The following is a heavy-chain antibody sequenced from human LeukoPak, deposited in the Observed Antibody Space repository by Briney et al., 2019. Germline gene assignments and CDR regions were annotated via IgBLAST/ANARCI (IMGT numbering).Heavy chain of an antibody. CDR3: ARVTGGKTGIPGDYYYYYYMDV. D-gene: IGHD1-14*01. J-gene: IGHJ6*03. CDR1: GGSISSGSYY. CDR2: IYTSGST. Sequence: SESLSLTCTVSGGSISSGSYYWSWIRQPAGKGLEWIGRIYTSGSTNYNPSLKSRVTISVDTSKNQFSLKLSSVTAADTAVYYCARVTGGKTGIPGDYYYYYYMDVWGKGTTVTVSS. V-gene: IGHV4-61*02.